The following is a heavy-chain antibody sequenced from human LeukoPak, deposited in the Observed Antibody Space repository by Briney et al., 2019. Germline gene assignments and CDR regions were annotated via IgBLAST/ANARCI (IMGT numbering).Heavy chain of an antibody. J-gene: IGHJ6*02. CDR3: AKGIVGATKGVDYYYGMDV. D-gene: IGHD1-26*01. V-gene: IGHV3-30*18. Sequence: GRSLRLPCAASGFTFSSYGMHWVRQAPGKGLEWVAVISYDGSNKYYADSVKGRFTISRDNSKNTLYLQMNSLRAEDTAVYYCAKGIVGATKGVDYYYGMDVWGQGTTVTVSS. CDR1: GFTFSSYG. CDR2: ISYDGSNK.